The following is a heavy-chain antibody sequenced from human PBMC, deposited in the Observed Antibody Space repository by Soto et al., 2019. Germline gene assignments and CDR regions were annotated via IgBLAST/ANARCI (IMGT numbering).Heavy chain of an antibody. D-gene: IGHD3-3*01. CDR1: GFTFSYYY. Sequence: NPGGSLRLSCAASGFTFSYYYMSWIRQAPGKGLEWVSYISSSGSTIYYADSVKGRFTISRDNAKNSLYLQMNSLRAEDTAVYYCAGGGRGITIFGVVITPGAFDYWGQGTLVTVSS. CDR3: AGGGRGITIFGVVITPGAFDY. CDR2: ISSSGSTI. V-gene: IGHV3-11*01. J-gene: IGHJ4*02.